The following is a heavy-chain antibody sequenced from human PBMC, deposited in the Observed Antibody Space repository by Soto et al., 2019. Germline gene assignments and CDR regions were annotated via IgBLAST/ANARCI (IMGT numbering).Heavy chain of an antibody. J-gene: IGHJ4*02. Sequence: GGSLRLSCAASGLTFRSYWMHWVRQAPGKGLVWVSRINTDGSVAMYVDSVKGRFTISRDNAKNTLYLQMNSLRDEDTAVYYCARDRGYTYGFDFWGQGALVTVSS. D-gene: IGHD5-18*01. CDR2: INTDGSVA. V-gene: IGHV3-74*03. CDR1: GLTFRSYW. CDR3: ARDRGYTYGFDF.